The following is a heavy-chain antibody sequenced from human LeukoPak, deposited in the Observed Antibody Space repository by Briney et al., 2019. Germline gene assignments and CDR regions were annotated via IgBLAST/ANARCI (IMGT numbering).Heavy chain of an antibody. V-gene: IGHV3-30*18. J-gene: IGHJ4*02. CDR1: GFTFSSYG. Sequence: GGSLRLSCAASGFTFSSYGMHWVRQAPGKGLEWVAVISYDGSNKYYADSVKGRFTISRDNSKNTLYLQMNSLRVEDTAVYYCAKDRSGSYDYWGQGTLVTVSS. CDR2: ISYDGSNK. D-gene: IGHD1-26*01. CDR3: AKDRSGSYDY.